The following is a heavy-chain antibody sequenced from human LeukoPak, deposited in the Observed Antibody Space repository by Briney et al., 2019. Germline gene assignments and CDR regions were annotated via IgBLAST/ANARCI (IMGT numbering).Heavy chain of an antibody. J-gene: IGHJ6*03. V-gene: IGHV1-18*01. CDR3: ARAGPYSSGWLRSGYYYYYMDV. CDR1: GYTFTSYG. Sequence: ASVKVSCKASGYTFTSYGISWVRQAPGQGLEWMGWISAYNGNTNYAQKLQGRVTMTTDTSASTAYMELRSLRSDDTAVYYCARAGPYSSGWLRSGYYYYYMDVWGKGTTVTVSS. D-gene: IGHD6-19*01. CDR2: ISAYNGNT.